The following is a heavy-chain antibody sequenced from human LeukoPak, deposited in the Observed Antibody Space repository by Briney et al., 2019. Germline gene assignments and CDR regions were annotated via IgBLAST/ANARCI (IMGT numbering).Heavy chain of an antibody. CDR1: GGSISSNW. Sequence: SETLSLTCAVSGGSISSNWWSWVRQSPGKGLEWIGEIYHSGSTNYNPSLKSRVTISVDKSKNQFSLKLSSVTAADTAVYYCARGIWNRLDYWGQGTLVTVSS. J-gene: IGHJ4*02. CDR2: IYHSGST. CDR3: ARGIWNRLDY. D-gene: IGHD1-1*01. V-gene: IGHV4-4*02.